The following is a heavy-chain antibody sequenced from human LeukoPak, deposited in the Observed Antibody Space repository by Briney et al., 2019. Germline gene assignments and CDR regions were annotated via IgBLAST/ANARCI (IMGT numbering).Heavy chain of an antibody. CDR2: IKQDGSEK. CDR3: ARVVIVVVPSASIRYYFDY. CDR1: GFTFSSYW. D-gene: IGHD2-2*01. V-gene: IGHV3-7*05. J-gene: IGHJ4*02. Sequence: PGGSLRLSCAASGFTFSSYWMSWVRQAPGKGLEWVANIKQDGSEKYYVDSVKGRFTISRDNAKNSLYLQMNGLRAEDTAVYYCARVVIVVVPSASIRYYFDYWGQGTLVTVSS.